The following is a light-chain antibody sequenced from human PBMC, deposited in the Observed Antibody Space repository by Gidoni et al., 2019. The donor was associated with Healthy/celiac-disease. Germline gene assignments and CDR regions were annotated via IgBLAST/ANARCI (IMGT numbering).Light chain of an antibody. Sequence: DIQMTQPPSSLSASVGDRVTITCRASQSISSSSNWYQQKPGKAPKLLIYAASSLQRGVPSRFSGSGSGTDFTLTISSLQPEDFATYYCQQSYITPLTFGGGTKVEIK. CDR1: QSISSS. CDR2: AAS. V-gene: IGKV1-39*01. CDR3: QQSYITPLT. J-gene: IGKJ4*01.